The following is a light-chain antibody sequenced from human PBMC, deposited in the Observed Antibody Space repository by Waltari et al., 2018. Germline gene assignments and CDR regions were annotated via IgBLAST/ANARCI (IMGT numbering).Light chain of an antibody. J-gene: IGKJ2*01. Sequence: DIVMTQSPLSLPVTPGEPASISCRSSPSLLQSNGYNYLDWYLQKPGQSPQLLIYLGSNRASGVPDRFNGTGSGTDFTLKISRVEADDVGVYYCMQALQTPAYTFGQGTKLDI. CDR3: MQALQTPAYT. CDR1: PSLLQSNGYNY. CDR2: LGS. V-gene: IGKV2-28*01.